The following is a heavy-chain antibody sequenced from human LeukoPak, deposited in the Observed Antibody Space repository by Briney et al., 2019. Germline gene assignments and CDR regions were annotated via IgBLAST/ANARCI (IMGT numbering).Heavy chain of an antibody. V-gene: IGHV4-59*01. Sequence: SETLSLTCTVSGGSISSYYWSWIRQPPGKGLEWIGYIYYSGSTNYNPSLKSRVTISVDTSKNQLSLKLSSVTAADTAVYYCARAVAGSDAFDIWGQGTMVTVSS. CDR3: ARAVAGSDAFDI. CDR1: GGSISSYY. CDR2: IYYSGST. J-gene: IGHJ3*02. D-gene: IGHD6-19*01.